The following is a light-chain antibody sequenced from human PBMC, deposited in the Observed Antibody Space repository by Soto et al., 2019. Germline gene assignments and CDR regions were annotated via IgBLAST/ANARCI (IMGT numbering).Light chain of an antibody. V-gene: IGKV3-15*01. CDR2: GAS. CDR3: QQYNNWPPPLT. Sequence: EIVMTQSPATLSVSPGQRDTLSCRASQSVSSNLAWYQQKPGQAPRLLIYGASTRATGIPARFSGSGSGTEFTLTLSSLQSEDFAVYYCQQYNNWPPPLTFGGGTKVEIK. J-gene: IGKJ4*01. CDR1: QSVSSN.